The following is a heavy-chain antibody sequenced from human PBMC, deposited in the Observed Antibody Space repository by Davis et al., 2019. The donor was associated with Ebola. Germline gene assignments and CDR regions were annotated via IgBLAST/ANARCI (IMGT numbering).Heavy chain of an antibody. CDR3: VPGTWI. V-gene: IGHV3-48*03. CDR2: VGNSVDRI. Sequence: AGSLRLSCEASGFIFSDYEMNWVRQTPGKGLEWVAYVGNSVDRIHYAASVKGRYTASRDNARHSLFLQMNNLKLEDTGVYYCVPGTWIRGQGMRVTVSA. D-gene: IGHD5-18*01. J-gene: IGHJ4*02. CDR1: GFIFSDYE.